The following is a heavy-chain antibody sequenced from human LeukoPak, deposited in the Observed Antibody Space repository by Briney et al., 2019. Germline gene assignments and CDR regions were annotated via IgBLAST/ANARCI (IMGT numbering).Heavy chain of an antibody. Sequence: PGGSLRLSCAASGFTFSDYYMSWIRQAPGKGLEWVSYISSSGSTIYYADSVKGRFTISRDNAKNSLYLQMNSLRAEDTAVYYCARDHRPLPPRSHSSSWDYTDYWGQGTLATVSS. CDR2: ISSSGSTI. CDR3: ARDHRPLPPRSHSSSWDYTDY. J-gene: IGHJ4*02. CDR1: GFTFSDYY. D-gene: IGHD6-13*01. V-gene: IGHV3-11*04.